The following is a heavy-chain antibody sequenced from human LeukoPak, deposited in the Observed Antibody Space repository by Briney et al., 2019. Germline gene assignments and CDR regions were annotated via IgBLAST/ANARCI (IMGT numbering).Heavy chain of an antibody. CDR1: GFTFSSYW. Sequence: GGSLRLSCAASGFTFSSYWMSWVRQAPGKGLEWVANIKQDGSEKYYVDSVKGRFTISRDNAKNSPYLQMNSLRAEDTAVYYCANGEYQLPTNYWGQGTLVTVSS. J-gene: IGHJ4*02. V-gene: IGHV3-7*01. CDR3: ANGEYQLPTNY. D-gene: IGHD2-2*01. CDR2: IKQDGSEK.